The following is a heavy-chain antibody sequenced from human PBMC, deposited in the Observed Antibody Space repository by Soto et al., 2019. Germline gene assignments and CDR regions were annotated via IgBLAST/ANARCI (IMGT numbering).Heavy chain of an antibody. Sequence: ASVKVSCKASGGTFSSYAISWVRQAPGQGLEWMGGIIPIHGTANYAQKFQGRVTITADESTSTAYMELSSLSSEDTAVYYCARDYDFCCCYYMTRGSGATYYYHGMDVWGQGTTVTSP. CDR3: ARDYDFCCCYYMTRGSGATYYYHGMDV. V-gene: IGHV1-69*13. D-gene: IGHD3-3*01. CDR1: GGTFSSYA. CDR2: IIPIHGTA. J-gene: IGHJ6*02.